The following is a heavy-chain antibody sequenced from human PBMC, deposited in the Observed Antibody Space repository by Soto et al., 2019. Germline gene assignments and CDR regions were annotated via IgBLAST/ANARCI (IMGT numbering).Heavy chain of an antibody. Sequence: LSLTCIVSGESISSSSYYWGWIRQPPGKGLEWIGSIYYSGRTYYNPSFKSRVTISIDTSKNQFSLKLSSVTATDTAVYYCARQRTTVVTQAYFDHWGQGALVTV. J-gene: IGHJ4*02. CDR1: GESISSSSYY. D-gene: IGHD2-21*02. CDR2: IYYSGRT. CDR3: ARQRTTVVTQAYFDH. V-gene: IGHV4-39*01.